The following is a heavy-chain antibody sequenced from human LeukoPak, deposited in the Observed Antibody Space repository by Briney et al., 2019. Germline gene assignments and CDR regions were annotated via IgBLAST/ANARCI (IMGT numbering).Heavy chain of an antibody. D-gene: IGHD6-19*01. CDR1: GGSISSYC. CDR3: ARRRVYSSGWYTVNFDY. J-gene: IGHJ4*02. Sequence: SETLSLTCTVSGGSISSYCWSWIRQPPGKGLEWIGYIFYSGSTNYNPSLKSRVTISVDTSKNQFSLKLSSVTAADTAVYYCARRRVYSSGWYTVNFDYWGQGTLVTVSS. CDR2: IFYSGST. V-gene: IGHV4-59*01.